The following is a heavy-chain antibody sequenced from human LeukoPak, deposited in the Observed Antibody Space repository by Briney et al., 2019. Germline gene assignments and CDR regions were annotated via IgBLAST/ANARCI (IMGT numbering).Heavy chain of an antibody. CDR3: ASRLQLDYYDSSGPFDY. D-gene: IGHD3-22*01. CDR1: GYSFTSYW. Sequence: GESLKISCKGSGYSFTSYWIGWVRQMPGKGLEWMGIIYPGDSDTRYSPSFQGQVTISADKSISTAYLQWSSLKASDTAMYYCASRLQLDYYDSSGPFDYWGQGTLVTVSS. J-gene: IGHJ4*02. CDR2: IYPGDSDT. V-gene: IGHV5-51*01.